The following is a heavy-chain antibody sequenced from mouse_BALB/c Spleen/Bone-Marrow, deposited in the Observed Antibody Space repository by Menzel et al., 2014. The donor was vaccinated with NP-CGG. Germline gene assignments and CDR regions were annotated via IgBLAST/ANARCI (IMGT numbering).Heavy chain of an antibody. CDR1: GYTFTSYW. D-gene: IGHD1-1*02. J-gene: IGHJ2*01. CDR2: INPNTGYP. Sequence: QVQLKESGAELAKPGASVKMSCKASGYTFTSYWMRWVKQRPGQGLEWIGYINPNTGYPEYNQKFKDKATLTADKSSSTAYMQLSSLTSEDSAVYYCARRFTTVVTTGDYWGQGTTLTVSS. CDR3: ARRFTTVVTTGDY. V-gene: IGHV1-7*01.